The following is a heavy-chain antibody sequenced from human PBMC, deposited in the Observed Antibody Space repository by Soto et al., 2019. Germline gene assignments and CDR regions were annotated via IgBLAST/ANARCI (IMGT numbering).Heavy chain of an antibody. D-gene: IGHD2-15*01. V-gene: IGHV2-5*01. CDR3: AQIRCSGGSCYQTFDY. Sequence: QITLKESGPTLVKPTQTLTLTCSLSGFSLSTSGVGVGWIRQPPGKAPELLALTYWHDDKRYSPSLKSRLTSTMDTSQRQVVLTMTNMDLVDKATYYCAQIRCSGGSCYQTFDYWGQGTLVTVSS. J-gene: IGHJ4*02. CDR2: TYWHDDK. CDR1: GFSLSTSGVG.